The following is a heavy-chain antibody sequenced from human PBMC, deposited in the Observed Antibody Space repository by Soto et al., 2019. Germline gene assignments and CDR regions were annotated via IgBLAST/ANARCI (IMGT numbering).Heavy chain of an antibody. CDR3: AHRVLRLVFGLVTTTAIYFDF. CDR1: GFSLTTSGVG. Sequence: QITLNESGPTVVRPTETLTLTCRFSGFSLTTSGVGVGWIRQSPGKAPEWLALIYWDDDKRYSASLKSRLTFTTDSSKNQVVLTVSDLDPTHTATSYCAHRVLRLVFGLVTTTAIYFDFWGQGPPVAVSS. V-gene: IGHV2-5*02. J-gene: IGHJ4*02. D-gene: IGHD3-3*01. CDR2: IYWDDDK.